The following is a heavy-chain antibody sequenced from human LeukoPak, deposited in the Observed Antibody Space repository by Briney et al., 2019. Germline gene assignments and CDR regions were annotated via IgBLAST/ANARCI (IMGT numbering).Heavy chain of an antibody. V-gene: IGHV3-11*04. CDR3: ARDGGGSYDWFDP. J-gene: IGHJ5*02. CDR2: IGRSGSTI. D-gene: IGHD1-26*01. Sequence: LSLTCTVSGGSISSYYWSWIRQPPGKGLEWVSYIGRSGSTISYADSVKGRFTISRDNAKNSLYLQMNSLRDEDTAVYYCARDGGGSYDWFDPWGQGILVTVSS. CDR1: GGSISSYY.